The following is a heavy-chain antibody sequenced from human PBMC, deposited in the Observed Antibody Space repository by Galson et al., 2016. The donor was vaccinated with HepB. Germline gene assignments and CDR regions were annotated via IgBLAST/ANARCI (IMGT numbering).Heavy chain of an antibody. Sequence: QSGAEVTKPGESLRISCKGSGYIFTSYWISWVRQMPGKGLEWMGRIDPSDSNTNNSPSFEGHVTISVDKSISTAYLQWSRLKAAATAMYYCARDRRRIPGMDVWGQGTTVTVSS. V-gene: IGHV5-10-1*01. D-gene: IGHD2-15*01. CDR2: IDPSDSNT. CDR1: GYIFTSYW. J-gene: IGHJ6*02. CDR3: ARDRRRIPGMDV.